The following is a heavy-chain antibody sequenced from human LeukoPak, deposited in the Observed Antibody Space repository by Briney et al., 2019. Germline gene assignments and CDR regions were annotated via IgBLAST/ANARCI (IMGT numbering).Heavy chain of an antibody. Sequence: PSETLSLTCTVSGGSISSYYWSWIRQPPGKGLEWIGYIYDIGSTSYNPSLKSRVTISVDKSSNQFSLMLTSVTAADTAVYYCARGTKTGYTGYDWNYWGQGSLVSVSS. CDR1: GGSISSYY. CDR2: IYDIGST. V-gene: IGHV4-59*01. J-gene: IGHJ4*02. CDR3: ARGTKTGYTGYDWNY. D-gene: IGHD5-12*01.